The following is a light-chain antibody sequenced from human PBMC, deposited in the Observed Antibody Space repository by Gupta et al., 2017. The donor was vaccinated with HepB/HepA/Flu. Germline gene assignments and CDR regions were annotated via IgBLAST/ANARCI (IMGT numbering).Light chain of an antibody. CDR3: RLSKDWRWT. Sequence: VVMTQSPLPLPVTLGQPASISCRSSQSLVYSDGNNYLDWFQQTRGQTPRRLIYKGSIRDLGVPDRIRGSGSGTDFRLKISRVKAEDVVVSYRRLSKDWRWTFGQGTKVEIK. CDR2: KGS. J-gene: IGKJ1*01. V-gene: IGKV2-30*01. CDR1: QSLVYSDGNNY.